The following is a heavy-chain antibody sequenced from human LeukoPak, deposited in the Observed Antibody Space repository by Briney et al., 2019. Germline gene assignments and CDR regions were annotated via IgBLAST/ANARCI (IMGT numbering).Heavy chain of an antibody. CDR2: ITNDGSST. D-gene: IGHD3-22*01. CDR3: AKMAYYYDSSGYDDAFDI. J-gene: IGHJ3*02. V-gene: IGHV3-74*01. CDR1: GLTFSSHW. Sequence: GGSLRLSCAASGLTFSSHWMHWVRQAPGKGLVWVSRITNDGSSTTYADSVKGRFTISRDNAKNMLYLQVNSLRAEDTAVYYCAKMAYYYDSSGYDDAFDIWGQGTMVTVSS.